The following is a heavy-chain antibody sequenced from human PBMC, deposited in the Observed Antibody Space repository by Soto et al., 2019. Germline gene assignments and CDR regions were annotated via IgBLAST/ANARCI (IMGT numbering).Heavy chain of an antibody. D-gene: IGHD2-2*01. Sequence: QVQLQESGPGLVKPSETLSLTCTVSGGSISSYYWSWIRQPPGKGLEWIGYIYYSGSTNYNPSLQRPVTISVDTSKNQFSLKLSSVTAADTAVYYCARATYADYWGQGTLVTVSS. CDR2: IYYSGST. J-gene: IGHJ4*02. CDR3: ARATYADY. V-gene: IGHV4-59*01. CDR1: GGSISSYY.